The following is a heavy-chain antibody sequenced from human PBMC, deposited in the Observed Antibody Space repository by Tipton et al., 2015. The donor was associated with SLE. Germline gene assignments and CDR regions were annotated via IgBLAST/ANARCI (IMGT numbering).Heavy chain of an antibody. CDR1: GGSISSSSYY. Sequence: TLSLTCTVSGGSISSSSYYWGWIRQPPGKGLEWIGSIYYSGSTYYNPPLKSRVTISVDTSTNQFSLKLSSVTAADTAVYYCARRGLTTSTFDYWGQGTLVTVSS. CDR3: ARRGLTTSTFDY. CDR2: IYYSGST. V-gene: IGHV4-39*07. J-gene: IGHJ4*02. D-gene: IGHD4-11*01.